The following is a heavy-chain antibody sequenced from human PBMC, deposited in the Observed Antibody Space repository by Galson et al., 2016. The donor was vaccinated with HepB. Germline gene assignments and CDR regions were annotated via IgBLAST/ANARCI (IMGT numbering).Heavy chain of an antibody. J-gene: IGHJ6*02. V-gene: IGHV3-33*01. CDR2: IWYDGSNK. CDR1: GFTFSSYG. D-gene: IGHD5-24*01. CDR3: ARDVEPGVYNGMDV. Sequence: SLRLSCAASGFTFSSYGMHWVRQAPGKGLEWVAVIWYDGSNKYYVDSVKGRFTISRDNSKNTLYLQMNTLRAEDTAVYYCARDVEPGVYNGMDVWGQGTTVTVSS.